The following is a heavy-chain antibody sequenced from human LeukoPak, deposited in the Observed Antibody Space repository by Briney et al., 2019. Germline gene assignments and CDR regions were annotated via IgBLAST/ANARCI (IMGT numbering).Heavy chain of an antibody. CDR2: INPNSGGT. CDR1: GYTFTGYY. D-gene: IGHD3-10*01. V-gene: IGHV1-2*02. J-gene: IGHJ6*02. Sequence: ASVTVSCKASGYTFTGYYMHWVRQAPGQGLEWMGWINPNSGGTNYAQKFQGRVTMTRDTSISTDYMELSRLRSDDTAVYYCARDGGVGLLWFGELLHGMDVWGQGTTVTVSS. CDR3: ARDGGVGLLWFGELLHGMDV.